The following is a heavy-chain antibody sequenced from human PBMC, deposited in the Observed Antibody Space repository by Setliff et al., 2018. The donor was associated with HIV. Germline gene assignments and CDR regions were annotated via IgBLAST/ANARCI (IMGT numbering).Heavy chain of an antibody. J-gene: IGHJ4*02. V-gene: IGHV4-39*01. Sequence: SETRSLTCTVSGDSMSSSSYYWGWIRQPPGKGLEWIGSIFYSGTTYYKPALKSRVTISVDTSKNQFSLKLSSVTAEDTAVYYCARPQYPGYYFDYWGQGTLVTVSS. CDR2: IFYSGTT. CDR3: ARPQYPGYYFDY. D-gene: IGHD2-2*01. CDR1: GDSMSSSSYY.